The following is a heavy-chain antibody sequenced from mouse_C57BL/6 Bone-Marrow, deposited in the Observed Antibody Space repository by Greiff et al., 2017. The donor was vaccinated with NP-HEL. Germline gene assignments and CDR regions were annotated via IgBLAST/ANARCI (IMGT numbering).Heavy chain of an antibody. CDR1: GFTFSSYA. J-gene: IGHJ1*03. CDR3: ARPITTVVDWYFDV. Sequence: EVQVVESGGGLVKPGGSLKLSCAASGFTFSSYAMSWVRQTPEKRLEWVATISDGGSYTYYPDNVKGRFTISRDNAKNNLYLQMSHLKSEDTAMYYCARPITTVVDWYFDVWGTGTTVTVSS. CDR2: ISDGGSYT. D-gene: IGHD1-1*01. V-gene: IGHV5-4*01.